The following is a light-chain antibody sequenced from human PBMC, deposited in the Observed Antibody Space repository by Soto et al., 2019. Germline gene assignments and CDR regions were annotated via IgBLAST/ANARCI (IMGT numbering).Light chain of an antibody. Sequence: QSALTQPASVSGSPGQSITISCTGTSSDVGAYNYVSWYQQYPGKAPKLMIYEVTNRPSGVSNRFSGSKSGNTASLTISGLQAEDEADYFCSSYTSSSTLVFGGGTKLTVL. CDR2: EVT. J-gene: IGLJ3*02. CDR3: SSYTSSSTLV. CDR1: SSDVGAYNY. V-gene: IGLV2-14*01.